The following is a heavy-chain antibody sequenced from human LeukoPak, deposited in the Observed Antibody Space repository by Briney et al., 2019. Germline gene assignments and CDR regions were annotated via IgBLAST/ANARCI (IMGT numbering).Heavy chain of an antibody. CDR3: ARGGYSFDY. D-gene: IGHD5-12*01. V-gene: IGHV3-7*01. CDR2: LHADGSEK. J-gene: IGHJ4*02. CDR1: GFSLSGYW. Sequence: LGGSLRLSCAASGFSLSGYWMSWVRQAPGKVLEWVARLHADGSEKYYVGSVKGRFTISGGNDKNSLYLQMNSLRVEDTAVYYCARGGYSFDYLGQGTLVTVSS.